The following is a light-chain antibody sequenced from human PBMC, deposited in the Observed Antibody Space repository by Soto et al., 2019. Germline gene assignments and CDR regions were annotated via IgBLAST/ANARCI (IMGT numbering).Light chain of an antibody. J-gene: IGKJ1*01. CDR3: QQSYSSPTT. Sequence: IQMTQAPSSLSASVEDRVIITCRPSQSISNHLNWYQQKPGKAPKLLIFAASSLQSGVPSRFSGSRSGTDFTLTISSLQPEDFATYYCQQSYSSPTTFGQGTKVDIK. CDR2: AAS. CDR1: QSISNH. V-gene: IGKV1-39*01.